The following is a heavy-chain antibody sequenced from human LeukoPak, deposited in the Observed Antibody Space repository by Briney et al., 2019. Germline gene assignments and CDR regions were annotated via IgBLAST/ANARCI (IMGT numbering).Heavy chain of an antibody. CDR1: GGSISSYY. V-gene: IGHV4-59*01. D-gene: IGHD6-19*01. J-gene: IGHJ4*02. CDR2: IYYSGST. Sequence: SETLSLTCTVSGGSISSYYWSWIRQPPGKGLEWIGYIYYSGSTNYNPSLKSRVTISVDTSKNQFSLKLSSVTAADTAVYYCARGPFGSGWYWAGHFDYWGQGTLVTVSS. CDR3: ARGPFGSGWYWAGHFDY.